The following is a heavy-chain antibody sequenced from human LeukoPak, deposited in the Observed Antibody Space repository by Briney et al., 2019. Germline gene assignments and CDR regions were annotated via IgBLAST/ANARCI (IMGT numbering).Heavy chain of an antibody. CDR2: IYYSGST. J-gene: IGHJ4*02. Sequence: SETLSLTCTVSGGSISSYYWSWIRQPPGKGLEWFGYIYYSGSTNYNPSLKSRVTISVDTSKNQFSLKLSSVTAADTAVYYCARLRVAAAGSYFDYWGQGTLVTVSS. CDR1: GGSISSYY. V-gene: IGHV4-59*08. D-gene: IGHD6-13*01. CDR3: ARLRVAAAGSYFDY.